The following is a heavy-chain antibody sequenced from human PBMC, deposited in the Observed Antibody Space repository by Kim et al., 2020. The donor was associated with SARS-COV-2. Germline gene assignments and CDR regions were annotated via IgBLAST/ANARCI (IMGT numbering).Heavy chain of an antibody. V-gene: IGHV1-2*02. CDR1: GYTFTGYY. J-gene: IGHJ4*02. Sequence: ASVKVSCKASGYTFTGYYMHWVRQAPGQGLEWMGWINPNSGGTNYAQKFQGRVTMTRDTSISTAYMELSRLRSDDTAVYYCARETGIAAAVYFDYWGQGTLVTVSS. CDR3: ARETGIAAAVYFDY. CDR2: INPNSGGT. D-gene: IGHD6-13*01.